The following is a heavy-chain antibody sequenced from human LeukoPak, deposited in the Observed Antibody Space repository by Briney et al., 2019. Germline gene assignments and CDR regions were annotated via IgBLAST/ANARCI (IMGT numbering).Heavy chain of an antibody. Sequence: GGSLRLSCAASGFTFSDHYMDWVRQAPGKGLGWVGRIRNKANSYTTEYAASVKGRFTISRDDSKNSLYLQINSLKIEDTAVYYCARVGSSGWEDYWGQGTLVTVSS. J-gene: IGHJ4*02. V-gene: IGHV3-72*01. CDR1: GFTFSDHY. D-gene: IGHD6-19*01. CDR3: ARVGSSGWEDY. CDR2: IRNKANSYTT.